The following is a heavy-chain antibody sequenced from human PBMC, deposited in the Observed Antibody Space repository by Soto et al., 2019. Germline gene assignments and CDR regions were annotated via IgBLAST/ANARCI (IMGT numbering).Heavy chain of an antibody. V-gene: IGHV4-34*01. Sequence: PSDTLSLTCAVYGVSFSGYYWSWIRHPPGKGLEWIGEINHSGSTNYNPSLKSRVTISVDTSKDQFSLKLSSVTAADTAVYYCARVGRGRGYSYGTRNWFDPWGQGTLVTVSS. CDR2: INHSGST. CDR1: GVSFSGYY. D-gene: IGHD5-18*01. CDR3: ARVGRGRGYSYGTRNWFDP. J-gene: IGHJ5*02.